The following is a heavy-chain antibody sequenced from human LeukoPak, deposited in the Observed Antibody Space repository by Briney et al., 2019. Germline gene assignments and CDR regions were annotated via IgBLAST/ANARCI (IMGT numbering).Heavy chain of an antibody. CDR1: GGSFSGYY. Sequence: SETLSLTCAVYGGSFSGYYWSWIRQPPGKGLEWVGEINHSGSTNYNPPLKSGVTIPVSTSNKQFSLKLSYVTAADTAVFYCAGTMQWLVPMGIDYWGAGTLVTVSS. D-gene: IGHD6-19*01. J-gene: IGHJ4*02. CDR3: AGTMQWLVPMGIDY. CDR2: INHSGST. V-gene: IGHV4-34*01.